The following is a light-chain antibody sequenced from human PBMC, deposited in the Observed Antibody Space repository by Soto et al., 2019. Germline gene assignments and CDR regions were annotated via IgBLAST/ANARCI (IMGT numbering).Light chain of an antibody. CDR1: QGIRND. V-gene: IGKV1-6*01. Sequence: IQMTQSPSSLSASVGDRVTITCRASQGIRNDLGWYQQKPGKAPKRLIYATSSLQSGVPSRFSGSGSGTDFTLTIISLQPEDFASDFCLQDYTYPWTFGQGTKVDIK. CDR3: LQDYTYPWT. CDR2: ATS. J-gene: IGKJ1*01.